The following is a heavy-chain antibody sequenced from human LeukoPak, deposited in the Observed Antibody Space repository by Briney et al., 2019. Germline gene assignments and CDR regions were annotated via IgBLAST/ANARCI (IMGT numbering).Heavy chain of an antibody. CDR1: GYSISSGYQ. V-gene: IGHV4-38-2*01. J-gene: IGHJ4*02. Sequence: SETLSLTCAVSGYSISSGYQWAWIRQPPGKGLEWLGSIHYSGTTYYKASLKSRVTISVDTSQNQFSLKLISVTAADTAVYYCARKGRSSSFDYWGQGTLITVSS. D-gene: IGHD6-13*01. CDR3: ARKGRSSSFDY. CDR2: IHYSGTT.